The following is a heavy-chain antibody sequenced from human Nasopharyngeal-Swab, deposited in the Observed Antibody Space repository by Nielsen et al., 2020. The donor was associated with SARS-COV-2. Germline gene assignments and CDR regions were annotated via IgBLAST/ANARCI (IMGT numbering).Heavy chain of an antibody. J-gene: IGHJ4*02. CDR1: GDSISSDNW. V-gene: IGHV4-4*02. Sequence: SETLSLTCAVSGDSISSDNWWSWVRQPPGKGLEWIGENSHSGGTNYNPSLKSRVTISVDKSKNQFSLRLSSVTAADTAVYYCARVGSGWTAAHYFDSWGQGSLVTVSS. CDR2: NSHSGGT. D-gene: IGHD3/OR15-3a*01. CDR3: ARVGSGWTAAHYFDS.